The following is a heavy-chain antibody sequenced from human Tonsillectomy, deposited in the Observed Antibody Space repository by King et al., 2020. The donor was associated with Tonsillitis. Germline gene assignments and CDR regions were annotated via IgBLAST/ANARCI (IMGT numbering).Heavy chain of an antibody. CDR2: INIDGSSI. CDR3: ARVTTGAFDI. CDR1: GFTFSDYW. Sequence: VQLVESGGGLVQPGGSLRLSCAGSGFTFSDYWMHWVRPAPGKGLVWGSGINIDGSSIIYADSVKGRITITRDIAKNTLYLQMNGLRAEDTAVYYCARVTTGAFDIWGQGTMVTVSS. V-gene: IGHV3-74*01. D-gene: IGHD4-17*01. J-gene: IGHJ3*02.